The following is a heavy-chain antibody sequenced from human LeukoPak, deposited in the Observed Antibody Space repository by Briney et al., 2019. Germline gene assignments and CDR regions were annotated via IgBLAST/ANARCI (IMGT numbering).Heavy chain of an antibody. J-gene: IGHJ4*02. CDR3: AKDLSYYDSSGPY. CDR2: ISSSSSYI. CDR1: GFTFSSYS. Sequence: NPGGSLRLSCAASGFTFSSYSMNWVRQAPGKGLEWVSSISSSSSYIYYADSVKGRFTISRDNAKNSLYLQMNSLRAEDTAVYYCAKDLSYYDSSGPYWGQGTLVTVSS. D-gene: IGHD3-22*01. V-gene: IGHV3-21*04.